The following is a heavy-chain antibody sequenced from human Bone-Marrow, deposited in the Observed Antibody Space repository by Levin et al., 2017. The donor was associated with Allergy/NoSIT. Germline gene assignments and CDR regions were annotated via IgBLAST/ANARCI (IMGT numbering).Heavy chain of an antibody. CDR3: ATSRFAGGYDL. Sequence: HPGGSLRLSCAASGFTFSNFWMTWVRQAPGKRLEWVANIKEDGSEKHYMDSAKGRFTISRDNAKNFLYLQMNSLRVEDTAVYYCATSRFAGGYDLWGQGTMVTVSS. CDR2: IKEDGSEK. J-gene: IGHJ3*01. CDR1: GFTFSNFW. V-gene: IGHV3-7*01. D-gene: IGHD3-22*01.